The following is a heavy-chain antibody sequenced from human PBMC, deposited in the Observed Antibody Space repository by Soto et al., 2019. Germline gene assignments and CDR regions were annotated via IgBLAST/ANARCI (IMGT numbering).Heavy chain of an antibody. J-gene: IGHJ6*02. D-gene: IGHD3-16*01. V-gene: IGHV4-30-4*02. Sequence: PSETLSPTCTVSCDSIGSGNKYWSWIRQAPGKGLEWVGDIFSSGTTHYNPSPQSRLTMSLDTSQNKFSLKLNSVTAADTAVYFCARVPSPFDFYYAMDVWGQGTTVTVSS. CDR1: CDSIGSGNKY. CDR2: IFSSGTT. CDR3: ARVPSPFDFYYAMDV.